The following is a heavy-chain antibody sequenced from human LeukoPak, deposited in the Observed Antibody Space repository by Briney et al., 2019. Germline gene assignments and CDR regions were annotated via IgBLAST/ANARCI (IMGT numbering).Heavy chain of an antibody. CDR1: GYTFTSYG. D-gene: IGHD4-23*01. CDR2: ISAYNGNT. J-gene: IGHJ4*02. CDR3: ARDDRHYGGNSGSSDY. Sequence: GASVKVSCKASGYTFTSYGISWVRQAPGQGLEWMGWISAYNGNTNYAQKLQGRVTMTTDTSTSTAYMELRSLRSDDTAVYYCARDDRHYGGNSGSSDYWGQGTLVTVSS. V-gene: IGHV1-18*01.